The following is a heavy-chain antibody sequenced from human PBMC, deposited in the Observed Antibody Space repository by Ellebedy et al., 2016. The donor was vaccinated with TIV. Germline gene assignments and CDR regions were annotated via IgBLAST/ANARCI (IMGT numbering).Heavy chain of an antibody. CDR2: ISYDGSNK. V-gene: IGHV3-30-3*01. CDR1: GFTFSSYA. Sequence: GESLKISCAASGFTFSSYAMHWVRQAQGKGLEWVAVISYDGSNKYYADSVKGRFTISRDNSKNTLYLQMNSLRAEDTAVYYCASTPPRDGYNHWGQGTLFTVSS. CDR3: ASTPPRDGYNH. D-gene: IGHD5-24*01. J-gene: IGHJ4*02.